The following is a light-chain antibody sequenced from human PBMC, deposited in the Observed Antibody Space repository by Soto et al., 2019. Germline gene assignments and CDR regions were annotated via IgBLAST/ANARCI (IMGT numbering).Light chain of an antibody. CDR2: DAS. Sequence: IVWTQSHATRALYPEKIATLSCRAGQNIGTSLVWSQQKPGQSPRLLIYDASHRATGVPARFSGSGSGTDFTLTISGLEPEDFAVYYCQERSVWPITFGQGTRLEI. CDR1: QNIGTS. V-gene: IGKV3-11*01. J-gene: IGKJ5*01. CDR3: QERSVWPIT.